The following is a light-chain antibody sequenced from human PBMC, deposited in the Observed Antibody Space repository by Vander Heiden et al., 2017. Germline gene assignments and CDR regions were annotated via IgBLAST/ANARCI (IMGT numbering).Light chain of an antibody. V-gene: IGKV2-28*01. CDR1: QSLLHSNGYNY. CDR2: LGS. J-gene: IGKJ2*01. Sequence: VMTQSPLSLPVTPGEPASISCRSSQSLLHSNGYNYLDWYLQKPGQSPQLLIYLGSNRASGVPDRFSGSGSGTDFTLKSSRVEAEDVGVYYCMQSLQTPLYTFGQGTKMEIK. CDR3: MQSLQTPLYT.